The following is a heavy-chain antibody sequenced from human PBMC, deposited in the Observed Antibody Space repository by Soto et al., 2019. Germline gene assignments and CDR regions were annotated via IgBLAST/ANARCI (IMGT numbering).Heavy chain of an antibody. CDR3: TKSGGGYVNSGYYGGDYDS. CDR1: GDTVNNGDYF. D-gene: IGHD3-22*01. V-gene: IGHV4-30-4*01. Sequence: KPSETLSLTCTVSGDTVNNGDYFWSWIRQSPGKGLEWLGYIYFTGSTYYSPSLKSRLHISMDKSKNHFSLEMTSVTVADTAVYFCTKSGGGYVNSGYYGGDYDSWGRGTLVTVSS. CDR2: IYFTGST. J-gene: IGHJ4*02.